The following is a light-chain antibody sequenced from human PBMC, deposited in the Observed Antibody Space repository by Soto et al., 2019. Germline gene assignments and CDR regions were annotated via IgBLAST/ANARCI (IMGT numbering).Light chain of an antibody. Sequence: QSALTQPRSVSGSPGQSVTISCTGTSSDVGGYNFVSWYQQHPGKAPKFLIYDVSKRPSGVPDRFSGSKSGNTASLTISGLQAEDEADYYCYSYAGSYSWVFGGGTQLTVL. CDR1: SSDVGGYNF. V-gene: IGLV2-11*01. CDR3: YSYAGSYSWV. J-gene: IGLJ3*02. CDR2: DVS.